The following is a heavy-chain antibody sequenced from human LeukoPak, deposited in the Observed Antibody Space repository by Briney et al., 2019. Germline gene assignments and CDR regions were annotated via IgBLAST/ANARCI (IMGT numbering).Heavy chain of an antibody. CDR1: GFTFSSYE. J-gene: IGHJ4*02. CDR3: TADGSSYYYTEDYFDY. Sequence: GGSLRPSCAASGFTFSSYEMNWVRQAPGKGLEWVSYISSSGSTIYYADSVKGRFTISRDNAKNSLYLQMNSLRAEDTAVYYCTADGSSYYYTEDYFDYWGQGTLVTVSS. CDR2: ISSSGSTI. V-gene: IGHV3-48*03. D-gene: IGHD3-22*01.